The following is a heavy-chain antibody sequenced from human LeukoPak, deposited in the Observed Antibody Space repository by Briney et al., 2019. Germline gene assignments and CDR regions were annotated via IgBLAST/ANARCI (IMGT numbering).Heavy chain of an antibody. V-gene: IGHV3-33*06. Sequence: GGAPRLSLAAPGFTYSHYGIHWVRQAPGKGVGLVAVIWSDATEKYYGDAVKGRFTISRDNSRNTLYLQMNSLRAEDTAVYYCAKDAQRGFDYSNSLEYWGQGTLVTVSS. CDR3: AKDAQRGFDYSNSLEY. CDR1: GFTYSHYG. D-gene: IGHD4-11*01. CDR2: IWSDATEK. J-gene: IGHJ4*02.